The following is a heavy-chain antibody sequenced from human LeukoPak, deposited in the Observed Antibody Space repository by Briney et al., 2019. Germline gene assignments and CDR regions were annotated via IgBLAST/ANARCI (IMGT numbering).Heavy chain of an antibody. D-gene: IGHD3-3*01. CDR2: IRYDGSNK. V-gene: IGHV3-30*02. J-gene: IGHJ4*02. CDR1: GFTFSSYG. Sequence: GGSLRLSCAASGFTFSSYGMHWVRQAPGKGLEWVAFIRYDGSNKYYADSVKGRFTISRDNSKNTLYLQMNSLRAEDTAVYYCATIPLETYYEFWSGYPKQTKYYFDYWGQGTLVTVSS. CDR3: ATIPLETYYEFWSGYPKQTKYYFDY.